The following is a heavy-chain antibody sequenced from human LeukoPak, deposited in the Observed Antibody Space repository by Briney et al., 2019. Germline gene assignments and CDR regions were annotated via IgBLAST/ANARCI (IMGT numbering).Heavy chain of an antibody. CDR3: AREIGDLGGYFDY. CDR1: GFTFSSYS. CDR2: ISSSSSYI. J-gene: IGHJ4*02. D-gene: IGHD4-17*01. Sequence: PGGSLRLSCAASGFTFSSYSMNWVRQAPGKGLEWVSSISSSSSYIYYADSVKGRFTISRDNAKNSLYLQMNSLRSEDTAVYYCAREIGDLGGYFDYWGQGTLVTVSS. V-gene: IGHV3-21*01.